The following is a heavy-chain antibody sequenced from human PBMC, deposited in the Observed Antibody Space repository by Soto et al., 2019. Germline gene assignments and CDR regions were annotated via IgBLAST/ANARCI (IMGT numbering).Heavy chain of an antibody. CDR2: IKEDGSER. V-gene: IGHV3-7*03. Sequence: ELQLVESGGGLVQPGGSLRLSCAVSGFNFNNYRMSWVRQAPGKGLEWVATIKEDGSERYYVPSARGRFTISRDNAKNSLSLQMNSLRADDTAVYYCASLNVSSAWDFWGQGTLVTVSS. J-gene: IGHJ4*02. D-gene: IGHD6-19*01. CDR3: ASLNVSSAWDF. CDR1: GFNFNNYR.